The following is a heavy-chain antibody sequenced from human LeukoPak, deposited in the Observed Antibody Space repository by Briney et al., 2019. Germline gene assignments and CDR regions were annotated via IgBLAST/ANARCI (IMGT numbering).Heavy chain of an antibody. CDR1: GFTVSSNY. CDR2: IRGNGGGT. J-gene: IGHJ3*02. Sequence: PGGSLRLSCAASGFTVSSNYMSWVRQAPGKGLEWVSAIRGNGGGTEYADSVKGRFTISRDNSKNTLYLHMNSLRGEDTAIYYCAKDPNGDYVGAFDIWGQGIMVTVSS. V-gene: IGHV3-23*01. CDR3: AKDPNGDYVGAFDI. D-gene: IGHD4-17*01.